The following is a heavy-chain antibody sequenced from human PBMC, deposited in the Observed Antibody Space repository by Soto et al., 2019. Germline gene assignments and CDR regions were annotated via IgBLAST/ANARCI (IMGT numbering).Heavy chain of an antibody. CDR3: AREYGSGKNYYYYYYMDV. J-gene: IGHJ6*03. CDR2: INHSGST. CDR1: GGSFSGYY. D-gene: IGHD3-10*01. V-gene: IGHV4-34*01. Sequence: SETLSLTCAVYGGSFSGYYWSWIRQPPGKGLEWIGEINHSGSTNYNPSLKSRVTISVDTSKNQFSLKLSSVTAADTAVYYCAREYGSGKNYYYYYYMDVWGKGTTVTVSS.